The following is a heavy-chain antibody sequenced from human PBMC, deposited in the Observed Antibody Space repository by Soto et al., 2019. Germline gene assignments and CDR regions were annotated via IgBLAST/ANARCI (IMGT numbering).Heavy chain of an antibody. Sequence: SVKVSCKASGGTFSSYAISWVRQAPGQGPEWMGGIVPIFGKPNYAQKFQARVTITADELTSTAYMQLNNLRVDDTAVYYCAKVGPSYYYGMDVRGQGTTVTVSS. D-gene: IGHD1-26*01. CDR3: AKVGPSYYYGMDV. J-gene: IGHJ6*02. CDR2: IVPIFGKP. CDR1: GGTFSSYA. V-gene: IGHV1-69*13.